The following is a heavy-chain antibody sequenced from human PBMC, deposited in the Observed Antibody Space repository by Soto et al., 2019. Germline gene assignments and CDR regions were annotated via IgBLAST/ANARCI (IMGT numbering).Heavy chain of an antibody. CDR1: GYTFTNYA. V-gene: IGHV1-3*01. Sequence: QVQLVQSGAEVKKPGASVKVSCKAYGYTFTNYAMHWVRQAPGQRLEWMGWINAGNGNTKYSQKFQGRVTITRDTSASTAYMELSSLRSEDTAVYSCARGGSLYWYFDLWGRGTLVTVSS. J-gene: IGHJ2*01. CDR2: INAGNGNT. D-gene: IGHD1-26*01. CDR3: ARGGSLYWYFDL.